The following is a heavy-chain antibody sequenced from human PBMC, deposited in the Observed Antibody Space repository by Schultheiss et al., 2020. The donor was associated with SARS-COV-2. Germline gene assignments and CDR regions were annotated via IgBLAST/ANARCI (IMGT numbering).Heavy chain of an antibody. CDR3: AKGRGGYYYGSGRSRDY. CDR2: IYSGGST. V-gene: IGHV3-66*01. CDR1: GFTVSSNY. D-gene: IGHD3-10*01. J-gene: IGHJ4*02. Sequence: GGSLRLSCAASGFTVSSNYMSWVRQAPGKGLEWVSVIYSGGSTYYADSVKGRFTISRDNSKNTLYLQMNSLRAEDTAVYYCAKGRGGYYYGSGRSRDYWGQGTLVTVSS.